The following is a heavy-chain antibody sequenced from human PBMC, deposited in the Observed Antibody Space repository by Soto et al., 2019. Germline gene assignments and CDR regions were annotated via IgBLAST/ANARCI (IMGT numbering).Heavy chain of an antibody. CDR1: GASVSHGY. V-gene: IGHV4-59*02. Sequence: QMQLQASGPGLVKPSETLSLTCNVSGASVSHGYWSWIRQPPGKGLEWIGFMYFGGSFNYNPSLTGRDTISVETSKNQFSMKLTSVTASDTAVYYCARSYYDSTGFAVDPWGQGTLVTVSS. D-gene: IGHD3-22*01. CDR3: ARSYYDSTGFAVDP. CDR2: MYFGGSF. J-gene: IGHJ5*02.